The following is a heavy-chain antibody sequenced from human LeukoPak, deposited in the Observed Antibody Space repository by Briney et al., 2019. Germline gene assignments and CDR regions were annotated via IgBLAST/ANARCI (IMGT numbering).Heavy chain of an antibody. CDR3: ARALGAMVRGVMDDY. D-gene: IGHD3-10*01. CDR2: IYSGGST. CDR1: GFTVSSNY. Sequence: GGSLRLSCAASGFTVSSNYMSWVRQAPGKGLEWVSVIYSGGSTYYADSVKGRFTISRDNSKNTLYLQMNSLRAEDTAVYYCARALGAMVRGVMDDYWGQGTLVTVSS. J-gene: IGHJ4*02. V-gene: IGHV3-66*01.